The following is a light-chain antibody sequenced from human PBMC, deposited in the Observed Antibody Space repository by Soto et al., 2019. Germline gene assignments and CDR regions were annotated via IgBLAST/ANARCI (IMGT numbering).Light chain of an antibody. CDR2: EVT. CDR1: ISDVGSSNY. Sequence: QSALTQPASVSGSPGQSITISCTGTISDVGSSNYVSWYQQHPGKAPKLMIYEVTNRPSGVSNRFSGSKSGNTASLTISGLQAEDEANYYCTSFTSSGPAYVFGTGTKVTVL. V-gene: IGLV2-14*01. CDR3: TSFTSSGPAYV. J-gene: IGLJ1*01.